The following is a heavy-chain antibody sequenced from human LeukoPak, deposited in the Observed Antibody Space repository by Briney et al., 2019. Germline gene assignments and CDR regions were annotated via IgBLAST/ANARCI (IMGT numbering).Heavy chain of an antibody. Sequence: PGGSLRLSCAVSGFTFSSYEMNWVRQAPGKGLEWVSYISSSGRTIYYADSVRGRFTLSRDNAKNSLYLQMNSLRVEDTAVYYCARRAIAEGFDYWGQGTLVTVSS. CDR1: GFTFSSYE. D-gene: IGHD6-13*01. J-gene: IGHJ4*02. CDR2: ISSSGRTI. V-gene: IGHV3-48*03. CDR3: ARRAIAEGFDY.